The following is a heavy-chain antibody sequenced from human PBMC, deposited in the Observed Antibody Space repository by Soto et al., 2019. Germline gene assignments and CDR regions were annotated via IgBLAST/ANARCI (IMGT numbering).Heavy chain of an antibody. Sequence: QVQRVQSGAEVKKPGSSVKVSCKASGGTFNNYAFSWVRQAPGQGLEWVGGINRIFDTPSYAHKIQGRVTIIADESTSTVYMELSSLTSEDTAVYYCARGVREMATISTFDYWGQGTQVTVSS. CDR3: ARGVREMATISTFDY. CDR2: INRIFDTP. V-gene: IGHV1-69*01. CDR1: GGTFNNYA. J-gene: IGHJ4*02. D-gene: IGHD1-26*01.